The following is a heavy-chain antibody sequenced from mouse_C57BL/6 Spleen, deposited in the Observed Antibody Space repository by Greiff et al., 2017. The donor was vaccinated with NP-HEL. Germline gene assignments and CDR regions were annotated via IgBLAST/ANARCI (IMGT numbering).Heavy chain of an antibody. CDR1: GFTFSDYG. CDR2: ISSGSSTI. V-gene: IGHV5-17*01. Sequence: EVQRVESGGGLVKPGGSLKLSCAASGFTFSDYGMHWVRQAPEKGLEWVAYISSGSSTIYYADTVKGRFTISRDNAKNTLFLQMTSLRSEDTAMYYCATADYDGAWFAYWGQGTLVTVSA. J-gene: IGHJ3*01. D-gene: IGHD2-4*01. CDR3: ATADYDGAWFAY.